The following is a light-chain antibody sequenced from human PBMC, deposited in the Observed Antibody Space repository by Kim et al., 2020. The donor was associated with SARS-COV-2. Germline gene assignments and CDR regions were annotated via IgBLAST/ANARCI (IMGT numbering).Light chain of an antibody. J-gene: IGLJ1*01. CDR2: GNS. Sequence: VTISCTGSSANIGAGYDVHWYQQLPGTAPNLLIYGNSNRPSGVPDRFSGSKSGTSASLAITGLQAEDEADYYCQSYDSSLSGPFVFGTGTKVTVL. V-gene: IGLV1-40*01. CDR3: QSYDSSLSGPFV. CDR1: SANIGAGYD.